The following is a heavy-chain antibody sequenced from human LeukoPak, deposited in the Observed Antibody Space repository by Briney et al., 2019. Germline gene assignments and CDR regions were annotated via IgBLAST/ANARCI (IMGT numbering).Heavy chain of an antibody. CDR2: ISSSRSYI. CDR3: ARDDKMDYDFWSGYSGSTYGMDV. CDR1: GFTFSSYS. V-gene: IGHV3-21*01. D-gene: IGHD3-3*01. Sequence: PGGSLRLSCAASGFTFSSYSMNWVRQAPGKGLQWVSSISSSRSYIYYADSVKGRFTISRDNAKNSLYLQMNSLRAEDTAVYYCARDDKMDYDFWSGYSGSTYGMDVWGQGTTVTVSS. J-gene: IGHJ6*02.